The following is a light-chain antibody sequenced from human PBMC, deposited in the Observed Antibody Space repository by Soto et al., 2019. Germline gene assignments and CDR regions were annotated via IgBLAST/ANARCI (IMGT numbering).Light chain of an antibody. CDR2: DAT. CDR3: QQYGSATWT. Sequence: EIVLTQSPGTLSLSPGERATLSCRASQSVRSSYLAWYQQNPGQPPRLLIYDATNRATVIPDRFSGSGSGTDFTLTISRLEPEDLAVYYCQQYGSATWTFGQGTTVAIK. V-gene: IGKV3-20*01. J-gene: IGKJ1*01. CDR1: QSVRSSY.